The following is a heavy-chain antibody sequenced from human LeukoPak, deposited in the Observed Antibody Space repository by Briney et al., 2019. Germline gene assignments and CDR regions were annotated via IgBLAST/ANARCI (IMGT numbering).Heavy chain of an antibody. CDR2: INHSGGT. D-gene: IGHD2/OR15-2a*01. J-gene: IGHJ6*03. CDR3: ARLSPRAFYYYYMDV. V-gene: IGHV4-34*01. Sequence: SETLSLTCAVYGGSFSGYYWSWIRQPPGKGLEWIGEINHSGGTNYNPSLKSRVTISVDTSKNQFSLKLSSVTAADTAVYYCARLSPRAFYYYYMDVWGKGTTVTISS. CDR1: GGSFSGYY.